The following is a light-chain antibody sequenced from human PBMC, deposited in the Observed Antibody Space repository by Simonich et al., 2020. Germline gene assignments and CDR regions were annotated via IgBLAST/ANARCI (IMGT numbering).Light chain of an antibody. V-gene: IGKV4-1*01. CDR2: WAS. CDR3: QQYYSTPTWT. CDR1: QSVLYSSNSKNY. J-gene: IGKJ1*01. Sequence: DIVMTQSPDSMAVSLGERATINCKSSQSVLYSSNSKNYLAWYQQKPGQPPKLLISWASTRESGFPDRFSGSGSGTDFTLTISSLQAEDVAVYYCQQYYSTPTWTFGQGTKVEIK.